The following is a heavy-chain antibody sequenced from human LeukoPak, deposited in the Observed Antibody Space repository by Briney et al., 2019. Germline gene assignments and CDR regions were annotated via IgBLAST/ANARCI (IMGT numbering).Heavy chain of an antibody. D-gene: IGHD3-22*01. Sequence: GGSLRLSCAASGFTFSSYEMNWVRQAPGKGLEWVSYISSSGSTIYYADSVKGRFTISRDNAKISLYLQMNSLRAEDTAVYYCARSLYYYDSSGYDYWGQGTLVTVSS. CDR1: GFTFSSYE. J-gene: IGHJ4*02. CDR2: ISSSGSTI. CDR3: ARSLYYYDSSGYDY. V-gene: IGHV3-48*03.